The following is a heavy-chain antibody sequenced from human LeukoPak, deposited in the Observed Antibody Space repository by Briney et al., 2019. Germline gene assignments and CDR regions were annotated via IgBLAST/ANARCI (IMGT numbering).Heavy chain of an antibody. CDR3: ARVVKYCGGDCFIFDY. V-gene: IGHV1-69*06. CDR2: IIPIFGTA. Sequence: SAKVSCKASGGTFSSYAISWVRQAPGQGLEWMGRIIPIFGTANYAQKFQGRVTITADKSTSTAYMELSSLRSEDTAVYYCARVVKYCGGDCFIFDYWGQGTLVTVSS. D-gene: IGHD2-21*02. CDR1: GGTFSSYA. J-gene: IGHJ4*02.